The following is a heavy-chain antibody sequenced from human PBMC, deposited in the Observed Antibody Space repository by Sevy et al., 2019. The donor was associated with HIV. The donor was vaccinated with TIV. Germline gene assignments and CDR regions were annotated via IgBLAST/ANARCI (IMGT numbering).Heavy chain of an antibody. CDR3: ARGKSGYGSALNY. D-gene: IGHD5-18*01. V-gene: IGHV3-66*01. Sequence: GGSLRLSCAASGFTVNSNYMTWVRQAPGKGLEGVSVIHSDDTTYHADSVKDRFTISRDNAKNTLYLHMSSLRAEDTAVYYCARGKSGYGSALNYWGQGTPVTVSS. J-gene: IGHJ4*02. CDR2: IHSDDTT. CDR1: GFTVNSNY.